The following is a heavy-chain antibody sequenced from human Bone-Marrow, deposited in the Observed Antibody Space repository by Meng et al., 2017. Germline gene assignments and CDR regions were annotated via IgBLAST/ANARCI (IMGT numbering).Heavy chain of an antibody. V-gene: IGHV4-31*01. CDR2: IYYSGNT. CDR1: GGSINSAGYY. Sequence: VQLQESGPGLVKPAQSLSLTCSVSGGSINSAGYYWSWIRQHSGKGLEWIGYIYYSGNTYYNPSLKSLVNISVDTSKNQFSLKVSSVTAADTAVYYCARGSTNWFDPWGQGILVTVFS. CDR3: ARGSTNWFDP. J-gene: IGHJ5*02.